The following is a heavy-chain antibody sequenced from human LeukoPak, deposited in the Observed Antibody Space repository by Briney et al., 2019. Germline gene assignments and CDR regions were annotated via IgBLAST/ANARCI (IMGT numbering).Heavy chain of an antibody. CDR3: ARGFCTSGHCYNDFDY. D-gene: IGHD2-15*01. Sequence: ASVTVSFTASVYTFIIYSISWVRQAPGLGLEWMGRIIPMSNTVDYAQRFQDRVTITADKSTGTAYMELSSLRSDDTAVYYCARGFCTSGHCYNDFDYWGQGTQVTVSS. CDR2: IIPMSNTV. CDR1: VYTFIIYS. J-gene: IGHJ4*02. V-gene: IGHV1-69*06.